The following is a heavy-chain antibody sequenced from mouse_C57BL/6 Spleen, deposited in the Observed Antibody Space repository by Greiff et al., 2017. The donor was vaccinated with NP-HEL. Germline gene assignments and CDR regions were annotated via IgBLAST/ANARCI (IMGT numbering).Heavy chain of an antibody. CDR3: TANYYGSSYFAY. CDR2: IDPENGDT. V-gene: IGHV14-4*01. Sequence: EVKLVESGAELVRPGASVKLSCTASGFNIKDDYMHWVKQRPEQGLEWIGWIDPENGDTEYASKFQGKATITADTSSNTAYLQLSSLTSEDTAVYYCTANYYGSSYFAYWGQGTLVTVSA. J-gene: IGHJ3*01. CDR1: GFNIKDDY. D-gene: IGHD1-1*01.